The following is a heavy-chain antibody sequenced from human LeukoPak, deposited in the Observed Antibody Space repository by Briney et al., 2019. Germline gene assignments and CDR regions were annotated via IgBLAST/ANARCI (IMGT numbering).Heavy chain of an antibody. J-gene: IGHJ4*02. CDR3: ARGASIQYYYGSGIYYFDY. Sequence: ASVKVSCKASGYTFTSYDINWVRQATGQGLEWMGWMNPNSGNTGYAQKFQGRVTMTRNTSISTAYMELSSLRSEDTAVYYCARGASIQYYYGSGIYYFDYWGQGTLVTVSS. V-gene: IGHV1-8*01. D-gene: IGHD3-10*01. CDR1: GYTFTSYD. CDR2: MNPNSGNT.